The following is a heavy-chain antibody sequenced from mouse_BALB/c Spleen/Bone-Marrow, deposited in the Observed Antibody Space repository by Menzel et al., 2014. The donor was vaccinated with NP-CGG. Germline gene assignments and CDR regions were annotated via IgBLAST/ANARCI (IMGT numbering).Heavy chain of an antibody. CDR1: GHTFTSYY. J-gene: IGHJ3*01. V-gene: IGHV1S81*02. CDR3: TRSGPGFAY. CDR2: INLSSGGT. Sequence: VQLQQSGAELVKPGASVNLSCKASGHTFTSYYMYWVKQRPGQGLEWIGEINLSSGGTNFNKKVKSKATLTVDKSSSTAYMQLSSLTPEDSAVYYCTRSGPGFAYWGQGTLVTVSA.